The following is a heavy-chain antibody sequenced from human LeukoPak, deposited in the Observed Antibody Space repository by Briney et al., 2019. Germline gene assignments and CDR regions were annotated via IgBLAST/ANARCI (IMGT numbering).Heavy chain of an antibody. Sequence: SETLSLTCTVSGGSISSYYWSWIRQPPGKGLEWIGYIYYSGSTNYNPSLKSRVTISVDTSKNQFSLKLSSVTAADTAVYYCARDPHRGSERSPHEYYFDYWGQGTLVTVSS. CDR1: GGSISSYY. J-gene: IGHJ4*02. CDR3: ARDPHRGSERSPHEYYFDY. CDR2: IYYSGST. D-gene: IGHD3-16*01. V-gene: IGHV4-59*01.